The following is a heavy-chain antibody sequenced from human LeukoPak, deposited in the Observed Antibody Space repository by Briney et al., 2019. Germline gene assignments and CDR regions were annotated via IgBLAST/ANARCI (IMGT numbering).Heavy chain of an antibody. CDR1: GFTFSSYA. CDR3: ATGRTIVVVPAAMPDY. J-gene: IGHJ4*02. V-gene: IGHV3-23*01. D-gene: IGHD2-2*01. Sequence: GGSLRLSCAASGFTFSSYAMSWVRQAPGKGLEWVSAISGSGGSTYYADSVRGRFTISRDNSKNTLYLQMNSLRAEDTAVYYCATGRTIVVVPAAMPDYWGQGALVTVSS. CDR2: ISGSGGST.